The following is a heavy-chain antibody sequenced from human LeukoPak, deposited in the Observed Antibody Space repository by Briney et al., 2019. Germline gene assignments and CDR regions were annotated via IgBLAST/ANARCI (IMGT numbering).Heavy chain of an antibody. CDR2: IYYSGST. CDR1: GGSISSYY. Sequence: SETLSLTCTVSGGSISSYYWSWIRQPPGKGLEWIGYIYYSGSTNYSPSLKSRVTISVDTSKNQFSLKLSSVTAADTAVYYCARVSSAYYDFWSGYYYDWFDPWGQGTLVTVSS. J-gene: IGHJ5*02. D-gene: IGHD3-3*01. CDR3: ARVSSAYYDFWSGYYYDWFDP. V-gene: IGHV4-59*01.